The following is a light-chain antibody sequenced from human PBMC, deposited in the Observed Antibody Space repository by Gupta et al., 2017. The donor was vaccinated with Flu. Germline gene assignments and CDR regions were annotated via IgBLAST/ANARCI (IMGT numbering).Light chain of an antibody. V-gene: IGLV1-47*01. J-gene: IGLJ3*02. Sequence: QPVLTQAPSASASPGQGVTISSSGGSSNIGENYVYCYQQVPGRSPNPLIYRNGERPSGVPARFSGSNSGTSASLAISGLLFEDEAEYFCAVWDDSVNGRLFGGGTKLTVL. CDR3: AVWDDSVNGRL. CDR2: RNG. CDR1: SSNIGENY.